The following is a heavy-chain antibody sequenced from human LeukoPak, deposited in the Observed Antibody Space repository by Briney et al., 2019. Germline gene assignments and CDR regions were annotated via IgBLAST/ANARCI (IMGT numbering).Heavy chain of an antibody. Sequence: SETLSLTCAVYGGSFSGYYWSWIRQPPGKGLEWIGEINHSGSTNYNPTLKSRVTISVDTSKNQFSLKLSSVTAADTAVYYCARGEWLRSWFGYWGQGTLVTVSS. CDR1: GGSFSGYY. V-gene: IGHV4-34*01. D-gene: IGHD5-12*01. J-gene: IGHJ4*02. CDR3: ARGEWLRSWFGY. CDR2: INHSGST.